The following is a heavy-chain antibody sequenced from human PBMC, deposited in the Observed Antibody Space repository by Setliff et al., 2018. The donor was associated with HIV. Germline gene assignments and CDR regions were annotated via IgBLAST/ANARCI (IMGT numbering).Heavy chain of an antibody. J-gene: IGHJ4*02. CDR3: ARDR. V-gene: IGHV3-21*01. CDR2: ISSESSHI. CDR1: GFTFNTFL. Sequence: GGSLRLSCAASGFTFNTFLMNWVRQAPGKGLEWVASISSESSHIYYADPLQGRITISRDNARNSLFLQMNAGRVEDTAVYYCARDRWGQGTLVTVSS.